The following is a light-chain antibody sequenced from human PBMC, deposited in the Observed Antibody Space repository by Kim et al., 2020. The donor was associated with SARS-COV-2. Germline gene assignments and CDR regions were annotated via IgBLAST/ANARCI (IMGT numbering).Light chain of an antibody. CDR1: KLGDKY. CDR2: QDS. Sequence: SYELTQPPSVSVSPGQTASITCSGDKLGDKYACWYQQKPGQSPVLVIYQDSKRLSGIPERFSGSNSGNTATLTISGTQAMDEADYYCQAWDSSTARFGGG. V-gene: IGLV3-1*01. J-gene: IGLJ2*01. CDR3: QAWDSSTAR.